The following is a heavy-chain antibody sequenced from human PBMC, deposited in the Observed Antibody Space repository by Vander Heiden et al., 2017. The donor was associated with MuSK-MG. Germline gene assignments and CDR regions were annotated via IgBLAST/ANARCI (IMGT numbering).Heavy chain of an antibody. CDR2: IYSGGST. D-gene: IGHD6-19*01. J-gene: IGHJ4*02. Sequence: EVQLVESGGGLVQPGGSLRLSCAASGFTLSSNYMSWVRQAPGKGMEWVSVIYSGGSTYYADSVKGRFTISRDNSKNTLYLQMNSLRAEDTAVYYCARDRVAGYYYFDYWGQGTLVTVSS. CDR3: ARDRVAGYYYFDY. CDR1: GFTLSSNY. V-gene: IGHV3-66*01.